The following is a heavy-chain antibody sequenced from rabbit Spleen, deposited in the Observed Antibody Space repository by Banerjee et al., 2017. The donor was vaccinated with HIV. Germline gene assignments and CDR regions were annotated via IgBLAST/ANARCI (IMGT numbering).Heavy chain of an antibody. CDR2: IYAGSSGST. CDR1: GIDFSSYYY. CDR3: ARVGYGDYASNL. Sequence: QQQLEESGGGLVKPGGTLTLTCKASGIDFSSYYYMCWVRQAPGKGLEWIACIYAGSSGSTYYASWAKGRFTISRTSSTTVTLQMTSLTAADTATYFCARVGYGDYASNLWGQGTLVTVS. D-gene: IGHD2-1*01. V-gene: IGHV1S45*01. J-gene: IGHJ4*01.